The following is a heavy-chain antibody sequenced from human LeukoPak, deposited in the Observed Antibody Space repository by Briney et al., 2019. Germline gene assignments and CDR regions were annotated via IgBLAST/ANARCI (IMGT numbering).Heavy chain of an antibody. CDR1: GFTFSSYG. CDR2: IWFDGSDK. V-gene: IGHV3-33*01. Sequence: PGGSLRLSCAASGFTFSSYGMHWVRQTPGKGLEWVAVIWFDGSDKYYGDSVKGRFTVSRDNSKNTLILQMNSLRAEDTAVYYCVRDRGGGWYHLFDYWGQGISVTVSS. D-gene: IGHD6-19*01. J-gene: IGHJ4*02. CDR3: VRDRGGGWYHLFDY.